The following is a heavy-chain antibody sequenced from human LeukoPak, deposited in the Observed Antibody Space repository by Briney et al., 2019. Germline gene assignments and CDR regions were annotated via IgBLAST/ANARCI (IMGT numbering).Heavy chain of an antibody. CDR1: GGTFSSYA. Sequence: GASVKVSCKASGGTFSSYAISWVRQAPGQGLEWVGRIIPILGIANYAQKFQGRVTITADKSTSTAYMELSSLRSEDTAVYYCASDLGAPPDYYYGMDVWGQGATVTVSS. V-gene: IGHV1-69*04. CDR3: ASDLGAPPDYYYGMDV. J-gene: IGHJ6*02. CDR2: IIPILGIA. D-gene: IGHD3-16*01.